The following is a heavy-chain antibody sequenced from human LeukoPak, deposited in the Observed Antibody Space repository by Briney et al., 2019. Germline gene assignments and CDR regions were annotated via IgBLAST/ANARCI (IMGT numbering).Heavy chain of an antibody. V-gene: IGHV3-23*01. J-gene: IGHJ3*02. D-gene: IGHD3-22*01. CDR1: GFTFSSYA. CDR3: ATLGGYMIVVPDAFDI. CDR2: ISGSGGST. Sequence: PGGSLRLSCAASGFTFSSYAMSWVRQAPGKGLEWVSAISGSGGSTYYADSVKGRFTISRDNSKNTLYLQMNSLRAEDTAVYYCATLGGYMIVVPDAFDIWGQGTMVTVSS.